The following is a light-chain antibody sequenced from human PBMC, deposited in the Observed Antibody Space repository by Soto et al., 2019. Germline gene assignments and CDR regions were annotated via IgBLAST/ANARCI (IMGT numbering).Light chain of an antibody. Sequence: DIVMTQTPLSLSVTPGQPASISCKSSQSLLHSDGKTCLYWYLQKPGQPPQLLIYEVSNRFSXVXDXXTGSGSGTDFTLKISRVEAEDVGLYYCMQGIQFPWTFGQGTKVEIK. CDR1: QSLLHSDGKTC. CDR3: MQGIQFPWT. J-gene: IGKJ1*01. V-gene: IGKV2D-29*01. CDR2: EVS.